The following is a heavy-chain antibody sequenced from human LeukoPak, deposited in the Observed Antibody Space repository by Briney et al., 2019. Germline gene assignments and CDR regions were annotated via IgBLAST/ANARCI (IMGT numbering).Heavy chain of an antibody. J-gene: IGHJ4*02. CDR1: GYTFTSYG. D-gene: IGHD3-3*01. CDR3: ARWGLGIFGVVESYYFDY. Sequence: ASVKVSCKASGYTFTSYGISWVRQAPGQGLEWMGWISAYNGNTNYAQKLQGRVTMTTDTSTSTAYMELSSLRSEDTAVYYCARWGLGIFGVVESYYFDYWGQGTLVTVSS. CDR2: ISAYNGNT. V-gene: IGHV1-18*01.